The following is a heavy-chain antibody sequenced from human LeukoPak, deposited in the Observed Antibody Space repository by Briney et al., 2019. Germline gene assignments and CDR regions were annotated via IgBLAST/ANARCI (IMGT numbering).Heavy chain of an antibody. CDR3: ARELWFGDLLGAFDI. CDR2: IYYSGST. V-gene: IGHV4-31*03. Sequence: SETLSLTCTVSGGSISSGGYYWSWIRQRPGKGLEWIGYIYYSGSTYYNPSLKSRVTIPVDTSKNQFSLKLSSVTAADTAVYYCARELWFGDLLGAFDIWGQGTMVTVSS. CDR1: GGSISSGGYY. D-gene: IGHD3-10*01. J-gene: IGHJ3*02.